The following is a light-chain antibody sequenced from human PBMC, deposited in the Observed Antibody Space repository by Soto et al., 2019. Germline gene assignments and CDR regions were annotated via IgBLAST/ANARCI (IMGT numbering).Light chain of an antibody. J-gene: IGKJ5*01. CDR2: AAS. Sequence: DIQMTQSPSSLSASVGDRATISCRARQTIITYLYWYQQKTGKAPNLXXYAASSLQSGGPSRCIGSRSGADLTLTISGLQPEAFATYYGQQSYNTPKSTFGPGTRLEI. CDR1: QTIITY. V-gene: IGKV1-39*01. CDR3: QQSYNTPKST.